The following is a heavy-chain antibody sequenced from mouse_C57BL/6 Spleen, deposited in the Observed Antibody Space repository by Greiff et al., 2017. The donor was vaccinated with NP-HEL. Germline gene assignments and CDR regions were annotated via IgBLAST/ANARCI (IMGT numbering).Heavy chain of an antibody. CDR2: INPGSGGT. V-gene: IGHV1-54*01. CDR3: ARSYDGSSLYWYFDV. J-gene: IGHJ1*03. CDR1: GYAFTNYL. Sequence: VQLQQSGAELVRPGTSVKVSCKASGYAFTNYLIEWVKQRPGQGLEWIGVINPGSGGTNYNEKFKGKATLTADKSSSTAYMQLSSLTSEDSAVYFCARSYDGSSLYWYFDVWGTGTTVTVSS. D-gene: IGHD1-1*01.